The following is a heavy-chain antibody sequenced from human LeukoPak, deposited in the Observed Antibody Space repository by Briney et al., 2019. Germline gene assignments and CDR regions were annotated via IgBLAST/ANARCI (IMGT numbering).Heavy chain of an antibody. J-gene: IGHJ3*02. CDR1: GYTFTDYY. V-gene: IGHV1-2*02. Sequence: ASVKVSCKASGYTFTDYYIRWVRQAPGQGLEWMGWISPNSGGTNYAQKFQGRVTMTRDTSISTAYMELSRLRSDDTAVYYCARDLYGVNAFDIWGQGTMVTVSS. D-gene: IGHD4-17*01. CDR2: ISPNSGGT. CDR3: ARDLYGVNAFDI.